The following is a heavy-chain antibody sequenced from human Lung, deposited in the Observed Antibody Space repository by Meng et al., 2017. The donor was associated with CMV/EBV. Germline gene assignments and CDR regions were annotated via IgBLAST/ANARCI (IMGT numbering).Heavy chain of an antibody. V-gene: IGHV3-21*01. CDR3: ARGGGYYSF. Sequence: LSLTCAASGFPFSSYSMNWVRQASGKGREWVSSISSSSSYIYYADSVKGRFTISRDNAKNSLYLQMNSLRAEDTAVYYCARGGGYYSFWGQGTLVTVSS. CDR2: ISSSSSYI. D-gene: IGHD3-22*01. J-gene: IGHJ4*02. CDR1: GFPFSSYS.